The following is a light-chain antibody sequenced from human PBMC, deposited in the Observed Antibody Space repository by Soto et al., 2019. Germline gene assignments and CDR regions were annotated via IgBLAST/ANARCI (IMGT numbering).Light chain of an antibody. CDR3: LQRSNWPPWT. V-gene: IGKV3-11*01. CDR2: DAS. Sequence: EIVLTQSPATLSLFPGERATLSCRASQSVDTYVAWYQQKVGQSPRLLIYDASIRATGIPARFIGSGSGTDFSLTISTLEPEDSAVYYCLQRSNWPPWTFGQGTKVEIK. CDR1: QSVDTY. J-gene: IGKJ1*01.